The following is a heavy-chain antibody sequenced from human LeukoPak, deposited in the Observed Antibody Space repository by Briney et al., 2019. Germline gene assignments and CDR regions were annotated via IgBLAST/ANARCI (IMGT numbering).Heavy chain of an antibody. CDR2: ISWNRGSI. D-gene: IGHD1-26*01. CDR3: AKGGPEGAYYFDY. CDR1: GFTFDDYA. Sequence: PGRSLRLSCAASGFTFDDYAMHWVRQAPGKGLEWVSGISWNRGSIGYADSVKGRFTISRDNAKNSLYLQMNSLRAEDMALYYCAKGGPEGAYYFDYWGQGTLVTVSS. J-gene: IGHJ4*02. V-gene: IGHV3-9*03.